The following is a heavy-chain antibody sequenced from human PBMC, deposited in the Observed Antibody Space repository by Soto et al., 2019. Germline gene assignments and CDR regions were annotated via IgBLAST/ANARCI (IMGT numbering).Heavy chain of an antibody. CDR1: GFTFDDYA. Sequence: SLRLSCAASGFTFDDYAMHWVRQAPGKGLEWVSGISWNSGSIGYADSVKGRFTISRDNAKNSLYLQMNSLRAEDTALYYCAKDKGGYWGWYAFDIWGQGTMVTVSS. CDR3: AKDKGGYWGWYAFDI. D-gene: IGHD7-27*01. V-gene: IGHV3-9*01. J-gene: IGHJ3*02. CDR2: ISWNSGSI.